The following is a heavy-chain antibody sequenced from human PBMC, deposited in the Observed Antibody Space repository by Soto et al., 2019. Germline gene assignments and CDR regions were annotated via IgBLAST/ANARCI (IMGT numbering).Heavy chain of an antibody. CDR3: SRGLGSGDF. CDR1: GYTFTNFY. D-gene: IGHD3-3*01. Sequence: QVQLVQSGAEVKGPGASVKVSCKTSGYTFTNFYIHCVRQAPGQGLEWMAIINPNGGSTNYAQRFQGRVILTSHTPTNTVYMELSNLRYDDTAVYYCSRGLGSGDFWGQGTLVTVSS. CDR2: INPNGGST. V-gene: IGHV1-46*03. J-gene: IGHJ4*02.